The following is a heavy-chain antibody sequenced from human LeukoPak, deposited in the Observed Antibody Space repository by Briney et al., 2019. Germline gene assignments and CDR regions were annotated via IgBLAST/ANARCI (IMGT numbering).Heavy chain of an antibody. V-gene: IGHV3-7*01. CDR2: IKPDGSEK. D-gene: IGHD4-17*01. CDR3: ARLRVGRYFDY. J-gene: IGHJ4*02. Sequence: GGSLRLSCAASGFTFSTYWMGWVRQAPGKGLEWVAKIKPDGSEKDHVDSVKGRFTISRDNAKNSLYLQMNSLRGEDTAVYYCARLRVGRYFDYWGQGTLVTVSS. CDR1: GFTFSTYW.